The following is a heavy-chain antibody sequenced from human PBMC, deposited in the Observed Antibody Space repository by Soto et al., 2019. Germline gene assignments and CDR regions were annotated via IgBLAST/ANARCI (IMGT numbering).Heavy chain of an antibody. D-gene: IGHD5-12*01. CDR1: GYTFSRYG. V-gene: IGHV1-18*01. J-gene: IGHJ6*02. Sequence: QGQLVQSGPEVKKPGASVKDSCKASGYTFSRYGISWVRQAPGQGLEWMGWVSGYNGDTKYAQKVQGRVTMTIDTSTYTAYMEFRSLTSDDTAKYYCAKNGLPPYYYYAIDVWGQGTTVTAS. CDR2: VSGYNGDT. CDR3: AKNGLPPYYYYAIDV.